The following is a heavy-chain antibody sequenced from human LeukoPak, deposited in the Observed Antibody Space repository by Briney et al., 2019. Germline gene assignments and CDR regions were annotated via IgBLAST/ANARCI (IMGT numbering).Heavy chain of an antibody. CDR2: ISSSSSYI. D-gene: IGHD4-17*01. Sequence: GGSLRLSCAASGLTFSSYSMNWVRQAPGKGLEWVSSISSSSSYIYYADSVKGRFTISRDNAKNSLYLQMNSLRAEDTAVYYCARGGDYYYYYYMDVWGKGTTVTVSS. V-gene: IGHV3-21*01. J-gene: IGHJ6*03. CDR3: ARGGDYYYYYYMDV. CDR1: GLTFSSYS.